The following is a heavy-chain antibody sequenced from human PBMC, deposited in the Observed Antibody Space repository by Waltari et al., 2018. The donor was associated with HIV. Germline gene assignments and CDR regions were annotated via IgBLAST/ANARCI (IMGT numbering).Heavy chain of an antibody. CDR1: AFTFVSYW. V-gene: IGHV3-7*04. CDR3: ARGGFYGSGSKVN. J-gene: IGHJ4*02. D-gene: IGHD3-10*01. Sequence: EVQLVESVGGWVHPGGSLRHPCAAAAFTFVSYWMSWVRQAPGEGLEWVANIKQDGSEKYYVDSVNGRFTIARDNAENSLYLQMNSLRAEDTAVYYCARGGFYGSGSKVNWGQGTLVTVSS. CDR2: IKQDGSEK.